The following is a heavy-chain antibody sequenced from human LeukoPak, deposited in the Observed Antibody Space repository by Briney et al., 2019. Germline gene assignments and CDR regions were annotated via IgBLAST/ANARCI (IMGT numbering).Heavy chain of an antibody. V-gene: IGHV2-5*02. J-gene: IGHJ4*02. CDR3: AHTGGYDSFDY. CDR2: IYWDDDN. D-gene: IGHD5-12*01. CDR1: GFLVRTTVVG. Sequence: SCATLVKPTQTLRLTCGFSGFLVRTTVVGVGWIRQPPGEALEWLALIYWDDDNRYSPSLKSRLTITKDTPKNQVVLTMTNMDPVDTATYYCAHTGGYDSFDYWGQGTLVTVSS.